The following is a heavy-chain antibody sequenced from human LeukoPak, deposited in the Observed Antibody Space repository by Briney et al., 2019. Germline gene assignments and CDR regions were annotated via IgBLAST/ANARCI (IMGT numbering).Heavy chain of an antibody. D-gene: IGHD3-9*01. J-gene: IGHJ3*02. CDR3: ARVDGAFDI. CDR2: ISSDGSST. Sequence: GGSLRLSCAGSGFTFSSYWMLWVRQAPGKGLVWVSRISSDGSSTSYADSVKGRFTISRDNAKNTLYLQMNSLRAEDTAVYYCARVDGAFDIWGQGTMVTVSS. V-gene: IGHV3-74*01. CDR1: GFTFSSYW.